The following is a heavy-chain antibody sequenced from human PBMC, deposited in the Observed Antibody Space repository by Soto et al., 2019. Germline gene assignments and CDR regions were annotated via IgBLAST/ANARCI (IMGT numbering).Heavy chain of an antibody. V-gene: IGHV5-51*01. D-gene: IGHD1-20*01. Sequence: GESLKISCKAPGYDFSTYWIRWVRQMPGKGLEGMGIIYPGDSTTMYSPSFQRQVTISADKSIPTADLPWNKLQASDTTLYTLAGLGAHNWNYFDYWGQGTLVTVSS. CDR3: AGLGAHNWNYFDY. CDR2: IYPGDSTT. J-gene: IGHJ4*02. CDR1: GYDFSTYW.